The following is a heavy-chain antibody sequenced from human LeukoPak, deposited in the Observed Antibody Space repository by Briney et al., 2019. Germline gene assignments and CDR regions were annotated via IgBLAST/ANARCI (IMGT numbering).Heavy chain of an antibody. J-gene: IGHJ4*02. V-gene: IGHV3-23*01. D-gene: IGHD2-21*02. Sequence: PGGSLRLSCAASGFTYSSYAMSWVRQTPVKGLEWVSVISGSGGSTYYADSVKGRFTISRVNSKNTLYLQMNSLRAEDTAVYYCARSMYCGGDCYYYFDYWGQGTLVTVAS. CDR2: ISGSGGST. CDR1: GFTYSSYA. CDR3: ARSMYCGGDCYYYFDY.